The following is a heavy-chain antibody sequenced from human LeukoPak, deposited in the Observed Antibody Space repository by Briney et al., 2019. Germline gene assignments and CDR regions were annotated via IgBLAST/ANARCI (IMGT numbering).Heavy chain of an antibody. CDR1: GYTFTDYY. CDR2: INPNNGET. J-gene: IGHJ4*02. V-gene: IGHV1-2*02. Sequence: ASVKVSCKTSGYTFTDYYIHWVRQAPGQGLEWMGWINPNNGETNSAQKFQGRVTMTGDTSISTAYMELRRVTSDDTAVYYCARDRDYSNTQRGFDYWGQGTLVTFSS. D-gene: IGHD4-11*01. CDR3: ARDRDYSNTQRGFDY.